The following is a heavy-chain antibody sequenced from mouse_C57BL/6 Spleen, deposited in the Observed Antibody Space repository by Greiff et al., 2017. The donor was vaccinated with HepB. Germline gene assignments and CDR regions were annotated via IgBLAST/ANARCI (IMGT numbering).Heavy chain of an antibody. CDR3: AISYDYDDEGSHYYAMDY. CDR1: GYTFTSYW. Sequence: QVQLQQSGAELVKPGASVKVSCKASGYTFTSYWMHWVKQRPGQGLEWIGRIHPSDSDTNYNQKFKGKATLTVDKSSSTAYMQLSSLTSEDSAVYYCAISYDYDDEGSHYYAMDYWGQGTSVTVSS. J-gene: IGHJ4*01. V-gene: IGHV1-74*01. D-gene: IGHD2-4*01. CDR2: IHPSDSDT.